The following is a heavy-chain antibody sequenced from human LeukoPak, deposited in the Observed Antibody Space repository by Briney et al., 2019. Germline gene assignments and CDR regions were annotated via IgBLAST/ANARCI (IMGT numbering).Heavy chain of an antibody. J-gene: IGHJ4*02. CDR2: ISGSGDST. CDR1: GFTFIKYA. D-gene: IGHD3-22*01. Sequence: GGSLRLSCAVSGFTFIKYAMSWVRQAPGKGLEWVSAISGSGDSTYYADSVKGRFTISRDNSKNTLYLQMNSLRAEDTALYYCAKEVGYDSSDYLVYWGQGTLVTVSS. CDR3: AKEVGYDSSDYLVY. V-gene: IGHV3-23*01.